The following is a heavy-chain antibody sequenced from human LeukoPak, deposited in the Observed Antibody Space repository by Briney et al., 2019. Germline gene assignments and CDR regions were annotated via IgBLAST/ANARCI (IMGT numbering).Heavy chain of an antibody. D-gene: IGHD2-21*02. Sequence: SETLSLTCTVSGGSISSYYWSWIRQPPGKGLEWIGYIYYSGSTNYNPSLKSRVTIPVDTSKNQFSLKLSSVTAADTAVYYCARVGGDLEYYFDYWGQGTLVTVSS. V-gene: IGHV4-59*01. J-gene: IGHJ4*02. CDR2: IYYSGST. CDR1: GGSISSYY. CDR3: ARVGGDLEYYFDY.